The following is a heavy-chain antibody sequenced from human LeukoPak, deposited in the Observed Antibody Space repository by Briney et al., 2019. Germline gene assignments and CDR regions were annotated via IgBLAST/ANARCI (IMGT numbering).Heavy chain of an antibody. V-gene: IGHV3-23*01. CDR2: ISGSGGST. J-gene: IGHJ4*02. Sequence: GSLRLSCAASGFTFSSYAMSWVRQAPGKGLEWVSAISGSGGSTYYADPVKGRFTISRDNSKNTLYLQMNSLRAEDTAVYYCAKGLSSWYRPDYWGQGTLVTVSS. D-gene: IGHD6-13*01. CDR3: AKGLSSWYRPDY. CDR1: GFTFSSYA.